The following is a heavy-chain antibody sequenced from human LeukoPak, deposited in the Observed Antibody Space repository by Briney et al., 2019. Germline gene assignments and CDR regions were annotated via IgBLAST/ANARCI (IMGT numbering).Heavy chain of an antibody. CDR3: ARVDTAMVGFDY. CDR1: GGSISSSNYY. D-gene: IGHD5-18*01. CDR2: IYYSGST. Sequence: SETLSLTCTVSGGSISSSNYYWGWIRQPPGKGLEWIGTIYYSGSTYYNPSLKSRVTISVDTSKNQFSLKLSSVTAADTAVYYCARVDTAMVGFDYWGQGTLVTVSS. V-gene: IGHV4-39*07. J-gene: IGHJ4*02.